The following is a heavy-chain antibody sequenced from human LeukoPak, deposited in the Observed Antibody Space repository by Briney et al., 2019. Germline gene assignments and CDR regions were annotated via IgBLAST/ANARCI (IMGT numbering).Heavy chain of an antibody. CDR3: ARDSVRYCSGGSCYPGY. Sequence: GGSLRLSCAASGFTFSSYAMSWVRQAPGKGLEWVSGISWNSGSIGYADSVKGRFTISRDNSKNTLYLQMNSLRAEDTAVYYCARDSVRYCSGGSCYPGYWGQGTLVTVSS. CDR2: ISWNSGSI. J-gene: IGHJ4*02. V-gene: IGHV3-23*01. CDR1: GFTFSSYA. D-gene: IGHD2-15*01.